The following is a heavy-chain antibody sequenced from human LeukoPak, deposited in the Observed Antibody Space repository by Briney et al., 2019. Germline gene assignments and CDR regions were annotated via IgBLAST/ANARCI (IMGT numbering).Heavy chain of an antibody. V-gene: IGHV4-39*07. CDR3: ARDLELVGATRVGDY. J-gene: IGHJ4*02. CDR1: GGSISSGTYY. Sequence: SETLSLTCTVSGGSISSGTYYWGWIRQPPGKGLEWIGSIYYSGSTYYNPSLKSRVTISVDTSKNQFSLKLSSVTAADTAVYYCARDLELVGATRVGDYWGQGTLVTVSS. D-gene: IGHD1-26*01. CDR2: IYYSGST.